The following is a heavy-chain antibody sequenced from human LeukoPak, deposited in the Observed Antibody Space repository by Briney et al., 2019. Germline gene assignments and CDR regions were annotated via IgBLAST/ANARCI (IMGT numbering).Heavy chain of an antibody. V-gene: IGHV3-33*01. CDR2: IWYDGSNK. Sequence: PGGSLRLSCAASGFTFSSYGMHWVRQAPGKGLEWVAVIWYDGSNKYYADSVKGRFTISRDNSKNTLYLQMNSLRAEDTAVYYCARAMYYSSSSPFDYWGQGTLVTVSS. CDR3: ARAMYYSSSSPFDY. J-gene: IGHJ4*02. CDR1: GFTFSSYG. D-gene: IGHD6-6*01.